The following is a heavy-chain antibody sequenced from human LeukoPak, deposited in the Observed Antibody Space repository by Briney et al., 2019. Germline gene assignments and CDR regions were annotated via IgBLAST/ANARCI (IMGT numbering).Heavy chain of an antibody. CDR3: ARDRELGY. CDR1: GGSISSSSYY. J-gene: IGHJ4*02. D-gene: IGHD3-10*01. Sequence: SETLSLTCTVSGGSISSSSYYWGWIRQPPGKGLEWIGSIYYSGSTYYNPSLKSRVTISVDTSKNQFSLKLTSVTAADTAVYYCARDRELGYWGQGTLVTVSS. V-gene: IGHV4-39*07. CDR2: IYYSGST.